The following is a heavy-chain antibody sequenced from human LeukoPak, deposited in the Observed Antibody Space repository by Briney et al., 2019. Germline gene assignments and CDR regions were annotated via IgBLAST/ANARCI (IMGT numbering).Heavy chain of an antibody. V-gene: IGHV4-59*08. Sequence: SETLSLTCTVSGGSISSYYWSWIRQPPGKGLEWIGYIYYSGSTNYNPSLKSRVTISVDTSKNQFSLKLNSMTAADTAVYYCARHGRANGLDIWGQGTMDPVSS. CDR3: ARHGRANGLDI. CDR1: GGSISSYY. J-gene: IGHJ3*02. D-gene: IGHD2-8*01. CDR2: IYYSGST.